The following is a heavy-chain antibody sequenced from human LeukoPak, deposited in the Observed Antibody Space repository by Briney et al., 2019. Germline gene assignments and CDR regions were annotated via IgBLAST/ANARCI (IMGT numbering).Heavy chain of an antibody. D-gene: IGHD3-10*01. CDR1: GFTFSSYA. CDR2: ISGSGGST. CDR3: AILHYYGSGSYRNNNWFDP. J-gene: IGHJ5*02. V-gene: IGHV3-23*01. Sequence: GGSLRLSCAASGFTFSSYAMSWVRQAPGKGLEWVSAISGSGGSTYYADSVKGRFTISRDNFKNTLYLQMNSLRAEDTAVYYCAILHYYGSGSYRNNNWFDPWGQGTLVTVSS.